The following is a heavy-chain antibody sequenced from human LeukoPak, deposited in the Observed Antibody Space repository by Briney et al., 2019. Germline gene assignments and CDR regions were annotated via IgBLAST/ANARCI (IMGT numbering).Heavy chain of an antibody. Sequence: SEALSLTCTVSGGSVSSSSYYWGWIRQPPGKGLEWIGTIYYSGSTYYIPSLKSRVTISVDTSKNQFSLNLSSVTAADTAVYYCARDPHDILRWANAFDIWGQGTMVTVSS. CDR1: GGSVSSSSYY. V-gene: IGHV4-39*02. CDR2: IYYSGST. CDR3: ARDPHDILRWANAFDI. J-gene: IGHJ3*02. D-gene: IGHD3-9*01.